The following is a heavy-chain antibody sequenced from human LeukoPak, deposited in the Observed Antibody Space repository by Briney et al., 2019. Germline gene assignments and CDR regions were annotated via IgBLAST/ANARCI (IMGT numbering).Heavy chain of an antibody. CDR2: ISDDGSKK. Sequence: GGSLRLSCAASGFTFSTYAMHWVRQAPGKGLEWVTVISDDGSKKYYADSVKGRFTISRDNSKNTLYLQMNSLRADDTAFYYCGRDIGAAIGHWGQGTLVTVSS. D-gene: IGHD6-13*01. J-gene: IGHJ4*02. V-gene: IGHV3-30*04. CDR3: GRDIGAAIGH. CDR1: GFTFSTYA.